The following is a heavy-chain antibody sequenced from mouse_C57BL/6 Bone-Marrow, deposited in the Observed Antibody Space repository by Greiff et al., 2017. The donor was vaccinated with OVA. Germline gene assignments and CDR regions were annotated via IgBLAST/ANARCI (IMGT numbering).Heavy chain of an antibody. V-gene: IGHV1-26*01. CDR2: INPDNGGT. J-gene: IGHJ2*01. CDR1: GYTFTDYY. CDR3: ARRPLTGVFDY. Sequence: VQLQQSGPELVKPGASVKISCKASGYTFTDYYMNWVKQSHGKSLEWIGDINPDNGGTSYNQKFKGKATLTVDKSSSTAYMELRSLTSEDSAVYYCARRPLTGVFDYWGQGTTLTVSS. D-gene: IGHD4-1*01.